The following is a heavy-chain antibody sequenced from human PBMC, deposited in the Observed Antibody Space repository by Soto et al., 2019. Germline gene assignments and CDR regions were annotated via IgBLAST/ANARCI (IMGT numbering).Heavy chain of an antibody. Sequence: GASVKVSCKASGYTFITYGVTWVRQAPGQGLEWMGWITPYNGKTQYAQKFQDRVTMTTDTAATTAYMELRSLTSDDSAMYFCARDTSHYFDHWGQGILVTVSS. CDR1: GYTFITYG. D-gene: IGHD2-2*01. J-gene: IGHJ4*02. V-gene: IGHV1-18*01. CDR2: ITPYNGKT. CDR3: ARDTSHYFDH.